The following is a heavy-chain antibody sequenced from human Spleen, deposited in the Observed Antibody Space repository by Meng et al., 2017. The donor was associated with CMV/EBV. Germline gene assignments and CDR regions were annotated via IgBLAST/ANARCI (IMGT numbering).Heavy chain of an antibody. V-gene: IGHV1-69*10. J-gene: IGHJ4*02. Sequence: SVKVSCKAPGGTFNSYAISWVRQAPGQGLEWMGGIIPMLGTTNDAQNFQGRVTVSADKSTTTAYMELSNLKSEDTAIYYCATIRGLLITFYLESWGQGTLVTVSS. CDR3: ATIRGLLITFYLES. CDR1: GGTFNSYA. CDR2: IIPMLGTT. D-gene: IGHD1-14*01.